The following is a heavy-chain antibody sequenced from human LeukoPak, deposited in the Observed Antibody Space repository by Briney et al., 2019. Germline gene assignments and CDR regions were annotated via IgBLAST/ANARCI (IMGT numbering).Heavy chain of an antibody. Sequence: GGSLRLSCAASGFTFSSYGMHWVRQAPGKGLEWVAVIWYDGSNKYYADSVKGRFTISRDNSKSTLYLQMNSLRAEDTAVYYCARDLLRGEYYFDYWGQGTLVTVSS. CDR3: ARDLLRGEYYFDY. CDR2: IWYDGSNK. J-gene: IGHJ4*02. V-gene: IGHV3-33*01. D-gene: IGHD3-10*01. CDR1: GFTFSSYG.